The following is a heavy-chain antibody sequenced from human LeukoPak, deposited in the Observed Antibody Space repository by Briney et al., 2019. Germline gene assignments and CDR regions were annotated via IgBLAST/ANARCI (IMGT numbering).Heavy chain of an antibody. CDR1: GYSISSGYY. CDR3: ARVGAGFGYYYYMDV. V-gene: IGHV4-38-2*02. J-gene: IGHJ6*03. Sequence: SETLSLTCTVSGYSISSGYYWGWIRQTPGKGLEWIGNIFYSGGTYYSPSLTSRVTISLDTSRNQFSLKLSSVTAADTAVYYCARVGAGFGYYYYMDVWGKGTTVTVSS. D-gene: IGHD1-26*01. CDR2: IFYSGGT.